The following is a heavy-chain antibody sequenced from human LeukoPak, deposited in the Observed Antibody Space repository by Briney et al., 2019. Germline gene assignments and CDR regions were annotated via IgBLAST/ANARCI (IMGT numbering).Heavy chain of an antibody. CDR3: ANFRYTMTTAGPLEVYYMDV. CDR1: GFTFSSYG. CDR2: IRYDGSNK. V-gene: IGHV3-30*02. J-gene: IGHJ6*03. D-gene: IGHD4-17*01. Sequence: GSLRLSCAASGFTFSSYGMHWVRQAPGKGLEWVAFIRYDGSNKYYADSVKGRFTISKDNSKNTLYLQMNSLRAEDTAVYYCANFRYTMTTAGPLEVYYMDVWGKGTTVTVSS.